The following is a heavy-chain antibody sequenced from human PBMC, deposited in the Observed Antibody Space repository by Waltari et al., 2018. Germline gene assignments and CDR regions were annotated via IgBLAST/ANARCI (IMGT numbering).Heavy chain of an antibody. V-gene: IGHV1-69*13. Sequence: QVQLVQSGAEVKKPGSSVKVSCKASGGTFSSYAISWVRQAHGQGLEWMGGIIPIFGTANYAQKFQGRVTITADESTSTAYMELSSLRSEDTAVYYCARGHCSGGSCYPEYFQHWGQGTLVTVSS. CDR1: GGTFSSYA. J-gene: IGHJ1*01. CDR3: ARGHCSGGSCYPEYFQH. D-gene: IGHD2-15*01. CDR2: IIPIFGTA.